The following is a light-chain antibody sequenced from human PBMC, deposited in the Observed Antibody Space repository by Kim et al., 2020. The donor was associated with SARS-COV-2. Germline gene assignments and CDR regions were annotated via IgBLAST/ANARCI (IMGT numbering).Light chain of an antibody. CDR2: YDS. Sequence: SYELTQPPSVSVAPGKTARITCGGNKIGRKSIHWYQHKPGQAPVLVIYYDSDRPPGVSERFSASNSGNTATLAISSVEPGDEADYYCQVWENTLRTFGGGTQLTVL. V-gene: IGLV3-21*01. CDR1: KIGRKS. J-gene: IGLJ2*01. CDR3: QVWENTLRT.